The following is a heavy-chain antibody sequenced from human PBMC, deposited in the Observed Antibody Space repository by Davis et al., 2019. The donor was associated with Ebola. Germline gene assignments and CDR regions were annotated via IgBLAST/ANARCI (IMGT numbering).Heavy chain of an antibody. CDR2: ISTYNGNT. Sequence: ASVKVSCKASGYTFTGYYMHWVRQAPGQGLEWMGWISTYNGNTNYAQKFHDRITLTTDTSTRTAYMELGSLRSDDTAVYYCARADYFDDWGQGTLVTVSS. D-gene: IGHD5-12*01. CDR1: GYTFTGYY. V-gene: IGHV1-18*04. J-gene: IGHJ4*02. CDR3: ARADYFDD.